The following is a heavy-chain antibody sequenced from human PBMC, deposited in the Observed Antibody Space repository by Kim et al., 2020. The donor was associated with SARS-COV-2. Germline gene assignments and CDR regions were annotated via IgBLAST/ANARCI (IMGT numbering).Heavy chain of an antibody. V-gene: IGHV3-33*01. CDR3: ARDRAGYDFWSGYLGKPVHDAFDI. J-gene: IGHJ3*02. D-gene: IGHD3-3*01. CDR1: GFTFSSYG. Sequence: GGSLRLSCAASGFTFSSYGMHWVRQAPGKGLEWVAVIWYDGSNKYYADSVKGRFTISRDNSKNTLYLQMNSLRAEDTAVYYCARDRAGYDFWSGYLGKPVHDAFDIWGQGTMVTVSS. CDR2: IWYDGSNK.